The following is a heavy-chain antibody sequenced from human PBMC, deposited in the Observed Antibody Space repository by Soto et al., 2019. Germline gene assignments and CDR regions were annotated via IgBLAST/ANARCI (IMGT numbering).Heavy chain of an antibody. Sequence: PGGSLRLSCEVSGVTLTNVWMNWVRQAPGKGPEWVGRIKSNIGGGTTDYAAPVKGRFTVSRDDSENTLYLQMNSLKTEDTAVYYCSHGYYQYFNSWGQGTLVTVS. CDR3: SHGYYQYFNS. CDR2: IKSNIGGGTT. D-gene: IGHD5-18*01. CDR1: GVTLTNVW. J-gene: IGHJ4*02. V-gene: IGHV3-15*07.